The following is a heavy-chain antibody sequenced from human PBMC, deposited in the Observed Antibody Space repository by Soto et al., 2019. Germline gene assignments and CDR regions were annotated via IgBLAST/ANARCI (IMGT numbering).Heavy chain of an antibody. D-gene: IGHD4-17*01. CDR2: ISSSSSTI. V-gene: IGHV3-48*02. CDR3: ARDGGRGDPRCLFDY. Sequence: EVQLVESGGGLAQPGGSLRLSCAASGFTFSSHSMNWVRQAPGKGLEWVSYISSSSSTIYYADSVKGRFTISRDNAKNSLYLQMNSLRDEDTAVYYCARDGGRGDPRCLFDYWGQGTLVTVSS. J-gene: IGHJ4*02. CDR1: GFTFSSHS.